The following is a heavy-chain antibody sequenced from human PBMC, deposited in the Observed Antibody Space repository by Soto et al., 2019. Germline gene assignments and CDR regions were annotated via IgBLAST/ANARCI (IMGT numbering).Heavy chain of an antibody. CDR1: GFTFSDYG. CDR3: AKVVLRFGTMNGMDV. D-gene: IGHD2-8*01. J-gene: IGHJ6*02. CDR2: ISYDGSNK. V-gene: IGHV3-30*18. Sequence: QVQLVESGGDVVQPGRSLRLSCAASGFTFSDYGMHWVRQAPGKGLEWVAVISYDGSNKYYADSVKGRFTISRDDSENTLYLQMNSLRAEDTAVYYCAKVVLRFGTMNGMDVWGQGTTVTVSS.